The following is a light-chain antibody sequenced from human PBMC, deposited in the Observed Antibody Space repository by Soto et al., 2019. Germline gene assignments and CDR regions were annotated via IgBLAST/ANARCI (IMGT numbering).Light chain of an antibody. CDR1: SGSVSTPYS. Sequence: QTEVTQEPSLSVSPGGTVTLTRCLTSGSVSTPYSASWYQQTPGQSPRTLIYSTSTRSSGVPARFSGSILGNRAARTIRGAQTDDECDYCWALYRGGGIWVFGVWTKLTVL. J-gene: IGLJ3*02. V-gene: IGLV8-61*01. CDR2: STS. CDR3: ALYRGGGIWV.